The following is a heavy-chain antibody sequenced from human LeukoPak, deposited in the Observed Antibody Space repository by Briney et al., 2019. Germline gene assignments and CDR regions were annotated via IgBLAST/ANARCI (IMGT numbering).Heavy chain of an antibody. D-gene: IGHD4-11*01. V-gene: IGHV3-23*01. CDR1: GFTFSSYA. CDR3: AKATDDYSRRGIDY. CDR2: ISASGDGS. Sequence: GGSLRLSCAASGFTFSSYAINWVRQAPGKGLEWVSSISASGDGSHYALSVKGRFALSRDNSKNTLFLQMNSLRAEDTAIYYCAKATDDYSRRGIDYWGQGTLVTVSS. J-gene: IGHJ4*02.